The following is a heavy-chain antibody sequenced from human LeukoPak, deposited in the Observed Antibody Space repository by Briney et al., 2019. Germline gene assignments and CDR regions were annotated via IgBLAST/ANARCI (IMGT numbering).Heavy chain of an antibody. J-gene: IGHJ5*02. D-gene: IGHD4-17*01. CDR2: ISGSGAT. Sequence: QASETLSLTCTVSGGSISSSSYHWGWIRQPPGKGLEWVSAISGSGATCYADSVKGRFTISRDTSKNTLYLQISSLRVEDTAVYYCTVFGDSNHWGQGTLVTVSS. CDR3: TVFGDSNH. V-gene: IGHV3-23*01. CDR1: GGSISSSSYH.